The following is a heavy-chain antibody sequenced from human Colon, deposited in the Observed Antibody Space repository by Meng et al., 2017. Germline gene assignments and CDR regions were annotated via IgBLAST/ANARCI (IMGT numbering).Heavy chain of an antibody. CDR1: GGSISSGSYY. Sequence: SETLSLTCTVSGGSISSGSYYWSWIRQPAGKGLEWIGRIYTSGSTNYNPSLKSRVTISVDTSKNQFSLKLSSVTAADTAVYYCARTPGYGDYGGLDFFDYWDQGTLVTVSS. J-gene: IGHJ4*02. CDR2: IYTSGST. CDR3: ARTPGYGDYGGLDFFDY. D-gene: IGHD4-17*01. V-gene: IGHV4-61*02.